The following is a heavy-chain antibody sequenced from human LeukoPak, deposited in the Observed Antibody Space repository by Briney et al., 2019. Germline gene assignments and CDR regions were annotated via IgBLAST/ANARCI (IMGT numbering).Heavy chain of an antibody. Sequence: GGSLRLSCAASGFTFSSYSMNWVRQAPGKGLEWVSYISSSSSTIYYADSVKGRFTISRGNAKNSLYLQMNSLRAEDTAVYYCARDVRGGYCSSTSCYTSYAFDIWGQGTMVTVSS. D-gene: IGHD2-2*02. J-gene: IGHJ3*02. CDR1: GFTFSSYS. CDR2: ISSSSSTI. CDR3: ARDVRGGYCSSTSCYTSYAFDI. V-gene: IGHV3-48*01.